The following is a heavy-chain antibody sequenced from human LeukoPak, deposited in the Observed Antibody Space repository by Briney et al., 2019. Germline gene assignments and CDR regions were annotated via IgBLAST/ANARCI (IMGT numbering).Heavy chain of an antibody. CDR3: ATKQWLAPPPDS. CDR1: GFTFSKYW. J-gene: IGHJ4*02. V-gene: IGHV3-74*01. CDR2: INTDGTVT. Sequence: GGSLRLSCAASGFTFSKYWMLWVRQAPGRGLESVSRINTDGTVTTYADSVKGRFTVSRDNADNTMFLQMNSVRDEDTAVYYCATKQWLAPPPDSWGQGTPVTVSS. D-gene: IGHD6-19*01.